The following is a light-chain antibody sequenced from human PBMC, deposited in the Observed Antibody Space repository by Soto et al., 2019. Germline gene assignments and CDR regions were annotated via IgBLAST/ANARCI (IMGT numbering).Light chain of an antibody. CDR1: QGIRKD. Sequence: AIHLTQSPSSLTASVGDKVTITCRASQGIRKDLGWYQVKPGKAPKLLIYSASSLQSGVPSRFSGSGFGTDFTLTISSLQPEDFATYYCQQADTFPITFAQGSRLEI. CDR3: QQADTFPIT. J-gene: IGKJ5*01. CDR2: SAS. V-gene: IGKV1-6*01.